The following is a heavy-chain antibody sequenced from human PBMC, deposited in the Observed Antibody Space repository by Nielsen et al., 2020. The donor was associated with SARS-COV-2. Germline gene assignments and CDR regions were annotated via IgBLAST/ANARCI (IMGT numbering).Heavy chain of an antibody. CDR1: GFTFSSRW. V-gene: IGHV3-74*01. J-gene: IGHJ5*02. Sequence: GESLKISCAASGFTFSSRWMHWVRQAPGKGLVWVSHINTDGSVRNYADSVKGRFTISRDNAKNALYLQMNSLRAEDSAVYYCARDLTWSQADLWGQGTLVTVSS. CDR3: ARDLTWSQADL. D-gene: IGHD1-1*01. CDR2: INTDGSVR.